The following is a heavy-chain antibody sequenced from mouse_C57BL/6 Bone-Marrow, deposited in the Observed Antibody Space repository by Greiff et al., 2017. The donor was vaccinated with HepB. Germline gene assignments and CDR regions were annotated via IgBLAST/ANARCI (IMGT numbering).Heavy chain of an antibody. CDR2: IYPGSGST. CDR1: GYTFTSYW. V-gene: IGHV1-55*01. D-gene: IGHD2-2*01. J-gene: IGHJ3*01. CDR3: ARLGGYRAWVAY. Sequence: QVQLKQPGAELVKPGASVKMSCKASGYTFTSYWITWVKQRPGQGLEWIGDIYPGSGSTNYNEKFKSKATLTVDTSSSTAYMQLSSLTSEDSAVYYCARLGGYRAWVAYWGQGTRVTVSA.